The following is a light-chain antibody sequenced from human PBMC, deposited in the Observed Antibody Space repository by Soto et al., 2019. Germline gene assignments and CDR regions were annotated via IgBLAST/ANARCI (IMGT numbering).Light chain of an antibody. V-gene: IGKV1-39*01. J-gene: IGKJ4*01. CDR1: QSIGFY. CDR3: QQSYSTPQHT. CDR2: AAS. Sequence: DIQMTQSPTSLSASVGDRVTITCRASQSIGFYLNWYQQKPGKAPKLLIYAASNLQSGVPSRFSGRGSGTDFTLTISSLQPEDSATYYCQQSYSTPQHTFGGGTKVEIK.